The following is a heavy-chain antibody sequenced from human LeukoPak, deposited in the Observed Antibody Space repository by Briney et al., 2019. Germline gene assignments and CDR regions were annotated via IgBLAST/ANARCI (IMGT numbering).Heavy chain of an antibody. Sequence: GGSLRLSSAASGFTFNYYWMSWVRQPPRKGLEWVAHIKQDGSEKRYVDSMKGRFTISRDNANNSLYLHMNSLRVEDTAIYYCARNQKGAPDAFDIWGLGTMVTVSS. V-gene: IGHV3-7*01. J-gene: IGHJ3*02. CDR1: GFTFNYYW. CDR2: IKQDGSEK. CDR3: ARNQKGAPDAFDI.